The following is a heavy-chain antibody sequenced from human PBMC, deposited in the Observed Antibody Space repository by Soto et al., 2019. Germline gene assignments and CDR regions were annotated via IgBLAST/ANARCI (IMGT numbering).Heavy chain of an antibody. CDR2: INPNNGGT. CDR1: GYSFTGNS. D-gene: IGHD6-25*01. Sequence: QVHLVQSGAEVKKPGASVKVSCKASGYSFTGNSMHWVRQAPGQGLAWMGWINPNNGGTNYAQKFQGRVTMTRDTSISTADLDLSRLRSDVTAVYYCAMQRGGVVYWGQGTLVTVSS. V-gene: IGHV1-2*02. CDR3: AMQRGGVVY. J-gene: IGHJ4*02.